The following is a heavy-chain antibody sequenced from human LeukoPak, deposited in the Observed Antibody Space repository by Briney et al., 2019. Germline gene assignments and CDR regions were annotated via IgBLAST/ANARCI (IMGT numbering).Heavy chain of an antibody. CDR3: XXXVGRCSSTSCHPNDY. CDR2: INHSGST. D-gene: IGHD2-2*01. J-gene: IGHJ4*02. V-gene: IGHV4-34*01. CDR1: GGSFSGYY. Sequence: PSETLSLTCAVYGGSFSGYYWSWIRQPPGKGLEWIGEINHSGSTNYNPSLKSRVTISVDTSKNQFSLKLSSVTAADTAVYYCXXXVGRCSSTSCHPNDYWGQGTLVTVSS.